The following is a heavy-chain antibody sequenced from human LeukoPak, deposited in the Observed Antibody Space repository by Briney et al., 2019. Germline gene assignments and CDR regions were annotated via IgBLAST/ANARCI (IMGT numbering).Heavy chain of an antibody. CDR3: ARETTMIVVVSAFDM. Sequence: PSETLSLTCTVSGGSIGSGSYYWSWIRQPAGKGLEWIGRIYTSGSTNYNPSLKSRVTISVDTSKNQFSLRLSSVTAADTAVYYCARETTMIVVVSAFDMWGHGTLVTVSS. CDR1: GGSIGSGSYY. V-gene: IGHV4-61*02. J-gene: IGHJ3*02. D-gene: IGHD3-22*01. CDR2: IYTSGST.